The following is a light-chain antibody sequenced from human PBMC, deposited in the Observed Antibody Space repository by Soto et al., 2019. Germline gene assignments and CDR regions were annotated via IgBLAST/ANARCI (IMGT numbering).Light chain of an antibody. V-gene: IGKV1-27*01. Sequence: DIQMTQSPSSLSASVGDRVTITCRASQGISNYLAWYQQKPGKVRKILIYAAFTLLSGCTSRFSGSGSGTDYNLTISSLQPEDVATYDCQKYSRDAPPVGGGKKVEIK. CDR3: QKYSRDAPP. J-gene: IGKJ4*01. CDR1: QGISNY. CDR2: AAF.